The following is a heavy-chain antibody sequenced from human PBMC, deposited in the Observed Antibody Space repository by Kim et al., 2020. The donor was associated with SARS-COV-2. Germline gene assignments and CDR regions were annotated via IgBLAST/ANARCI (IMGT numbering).Heavy chain of an antibody. D-gene: IGHD1-1*01. Sequence: SETLSLTCTVSGYSISSGYYWGWIRQPPGKGLEWIGSIYHSGSTYYNPSLKSRVTISVDTSKNQFSLKLSSVTAADTAVYYCARDPGTTWFDPWGQGTLV. J-gene: IGHJ5*02. CDR3: ARDPGTTWFDP. V-gene: IGHV4-38-2*02. CDR1: GYSISSGYY. CDR2: IYHSGST.